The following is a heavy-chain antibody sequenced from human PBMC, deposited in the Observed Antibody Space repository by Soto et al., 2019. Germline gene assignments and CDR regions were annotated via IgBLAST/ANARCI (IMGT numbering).Heavy chain of an antibody. CDR1: GFTVSSNY. D-gene: IGHD3-10*01. CDR2: IYSGGST. V-gene: IGHV3-53*01. J-gene: IGHJ4*02. Sequence: EVQLVESGGGLIQPGGSLRLSCAASGFTVSSNYMSWVRQAPGKGLEWVSVIYSGGSTYYADSVKARFTISRDNSKNTLYLQMNSLRAEDTAVYYFARHITMDAVLVYWGQGTLVTVSS. CDR3: ARHITMDAVLVY.